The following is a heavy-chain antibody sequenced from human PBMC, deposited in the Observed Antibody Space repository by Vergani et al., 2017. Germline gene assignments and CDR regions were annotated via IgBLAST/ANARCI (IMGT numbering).Heavy chain of an antibody. J-gene: IGHJ4*02. CDR1: EYSFGNYW. V-gene: IGHV5-51*01. CDR3: ARHTTYTDS. D-gene: IGHD1-1*01. CDR2: IYPADSDT. Sequence: EVELVQSGPEMRQPGESLQISCKGSEYSFGNYWIGWVRQMPGKGLEWMGIIYPADSDTRYSPSFQGQVTISADKSISTAFLQWDSLKASDTALYYCARHTTYTDSWGQGTLVTVSS.